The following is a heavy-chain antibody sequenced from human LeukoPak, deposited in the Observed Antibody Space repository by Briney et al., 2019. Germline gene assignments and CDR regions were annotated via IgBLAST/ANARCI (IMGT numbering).Heavy chain of an antibody. CDR1: GGSISGYY. CDR3: ARVPYGDYHDY. D-gene: IGHD4-17*01. J-gene: IGHJ4*02. CDR2: IHHSGSA. V-gene: IGHV4-34*01. Sequence: SETLSLTCAVYGGSISGYYWSWIRQPPGKGLEWIAEIHHSGSANYNPSLKSRVTISIDTSKNQFSLKLSSVTAADTAVYYCARVPYGDYHDYWGQGTLVTVSS.